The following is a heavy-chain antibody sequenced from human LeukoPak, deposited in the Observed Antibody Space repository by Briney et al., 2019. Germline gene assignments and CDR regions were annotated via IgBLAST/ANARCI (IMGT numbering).Heavy chain of an antibody. J-gene: IGHJ6*02. CDR1: GGSISSSSYY. Sequence: SETLSLTCTVSGGSISSSSYYWGWIRQPPGKGLEWIGSIYYSGSTYYNPSLKSRVTISVDTSKNQFSLKLSSVTAADTAVYXXXXXXXXXXXXXXYYYYYGMDVWGQGTTVTVSS. CDR3: XXXXXXXXXXXXYYYYYGMDV. CDR2: IYYSGST. V-gene: IGHV4-39*01.